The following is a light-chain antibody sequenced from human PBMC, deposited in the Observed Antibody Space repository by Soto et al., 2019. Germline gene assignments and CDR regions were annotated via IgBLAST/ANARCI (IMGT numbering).Light chain of an antibody. Sequence: QSVLTQPASVSGSPGQSITISCTGTSSDVGGYNYVSWYQQHPGKAPKLMIYDVSNRPSGVSNRFSGSKSGNTASLTISGLQAEDEADYYCSSYTSYSTLYYVFGTGSKVTVL. CDR3: SSYTSYSTLYYV. CDR2: DVS. CDR1: SSDVGGYNY. V-gene: IGLV2-14*01. J-gene: IGLJ1*01.